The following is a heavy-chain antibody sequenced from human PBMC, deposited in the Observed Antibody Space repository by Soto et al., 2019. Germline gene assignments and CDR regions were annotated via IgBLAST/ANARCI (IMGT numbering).Heavy chain of an antibody. CDR3: ARGPPFH. CDR1: GGSISSSSYY. D-gene: IGHD3-16*01. Sequence: PSETLSLTCTVSGGSISSSSYYWGWIRQPPGKGLEWIGSIYYSGITYYNPSLKSRVTISVDRSKNQFSLKLSSVTAADTAVYYCARGPPFHWGQGTLVTVSS. J-gene: IGHJ4*02. V-gene: IGHV4-39*07. CDR2: IYYSGIT.